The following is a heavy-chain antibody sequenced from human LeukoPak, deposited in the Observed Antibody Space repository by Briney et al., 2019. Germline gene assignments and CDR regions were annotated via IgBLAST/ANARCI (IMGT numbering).Heavy chain of an antibody. CDR1: GGSISSYY. CDR2: IYTSGST. CDR3: ARDHPIAAAPHFDY. V-gene: IGHV4-4*07. J-gene: IGHJ4*02. D-gene: IGHD6-13*01. Sequence: SETLSLTCTVSGGSISSYYWSWIRQPAGKGLDWIGRIYTSGSTNYNPSLKSRVTMSVDTSKNQFSLKLSSVTAADTAVYYCARDHPIAAAPHFDYWGQGTLVTVSS.